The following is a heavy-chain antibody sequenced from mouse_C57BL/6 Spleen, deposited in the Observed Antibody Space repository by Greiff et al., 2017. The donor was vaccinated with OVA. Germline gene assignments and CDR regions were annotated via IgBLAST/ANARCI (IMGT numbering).Heavy chain of an antibody. CDR3: TRSGNNYYAMDY. V-gene: IGHV1-15*01. CDR2: IDPETGGT. D-gene: IGHD2-1*01. J-gene: IGHJ4*01. Sequence: QVQLQQSGAELVRPGASVTLSCKASGYTFTDYEMHWVKQTPVHGLEWIGAIDPETGGTAYNQKFKGKAILTADKSSSTAYMELRSLTSEDSAVYYCTRSGNNYYAMDYWCQGTSVTVSS. CDR1: GYTFTDYE.